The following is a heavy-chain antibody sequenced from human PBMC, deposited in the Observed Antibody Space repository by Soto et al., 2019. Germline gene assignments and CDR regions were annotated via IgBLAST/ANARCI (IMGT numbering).Heavy chain of an antibody. CDR3: ARGPKRGYDILTGYYH. CDR2: INHSGST. J-gene: IGHJ5*02. CDR1: GGSISSGDYY. Sequence: SETLCLTCTVSGGSISSGDYYWSWIRKPPGKGLEWIGEINHSGSTNYNPSLKSRVTISVDTSKNQFSLKLSSVTAADTAVYYCARGPKRGYDILTGYYHWGQGTLVTVSS. V-gene: IGHV4-39*07. D-gene: IGHD3-9*01.